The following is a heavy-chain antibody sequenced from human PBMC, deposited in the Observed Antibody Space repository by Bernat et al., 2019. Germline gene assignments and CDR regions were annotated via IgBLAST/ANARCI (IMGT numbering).Heavy chain of an antibody. CDR3: ARVQYYDFWSGYEAYYYYYMDV. CDR1: GYTFTSYA. D-gene: IGHD3-3*01. Sequence: QVQLVQSGAEVKKPGASVKVSCKASGYTFTSYAMHWVRQAPGQRLEWMGWINAGNGNTKYSQKFQGRVTMTTDTSTSTAYMELRSLRSDDTAVYYCARVQYYDFWSGYEAYYYYYMDVWGKGTTVTVSS. CDR2: INAGNGNT. V-gene: IGHV1-3*01. J-gene: IGHJ6*03.